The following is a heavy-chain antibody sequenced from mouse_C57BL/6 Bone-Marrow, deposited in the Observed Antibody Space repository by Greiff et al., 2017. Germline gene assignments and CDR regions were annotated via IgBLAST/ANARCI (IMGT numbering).Heavy chain of an antibody. CDR3: AGQNY. D-gene: IGHD3-3*01. Sequence: VQLQQPGAELVRPGTSVKLSCKASGYTFTSYWMHWVKQRPGQGLEWIGVIDPSDSYTNYNQKFKGKATLTVDTSSSTAYMQLSSLTSEDSAVYYCAGQNYWGQGTTLTVSS. CDR1: GYTFTSYW. V-gene: IGHV1-59*01. J-gene: IGHJ2*01. CDR2: IDPSDSYT.